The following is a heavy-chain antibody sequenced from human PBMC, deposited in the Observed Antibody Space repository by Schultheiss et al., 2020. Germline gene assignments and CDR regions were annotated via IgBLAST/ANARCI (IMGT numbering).Heavy chain of an antibody. CDR1: GGSVSGGSYY. CDR2: INHSGST. V-gene: IGHV4-61*01. D-gene: IGHD6-6*01. CDR3: ARSIAARPGERGYYYYYGMDV. Sequence: SETLSLTCTVSGGSVSGGSYYWSWIRQPPGKGLEWIGEINHSGSTNYNPSLKSRVTISVDTSKNQFSLKLSSVTAADTAVYYCARSIAARPGERGYYYYYGMDVWGQGTTVTVSS. J-gene: IGHJ6*02.